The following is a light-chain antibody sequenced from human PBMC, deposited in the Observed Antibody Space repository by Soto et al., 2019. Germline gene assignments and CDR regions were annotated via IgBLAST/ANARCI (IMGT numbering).Light chain of an antibody. CDR2: AAS. J-gene: IGKJ3*01. Sequence: DIQMTQSPSSLAASVGDRVTITCRASQSITIYLHWYRQKPGKAPEILIYAASNLQSGVPSRFSGSGSGTDFTLTINSLQPEDFATYYCQQSDSSPFTFGPGTKVDI. V-gene: IGKV1-39*01. CDR3: QQSDSSPFT. CDR1: QSITIY.